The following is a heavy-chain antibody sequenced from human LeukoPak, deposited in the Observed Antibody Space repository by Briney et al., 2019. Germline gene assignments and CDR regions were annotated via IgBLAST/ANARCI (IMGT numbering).Heavy chain of an antibody. D-gene: IGHD3-10*01. CDR2: ISSSSSTI. V-gene: IGHV3-48*03. Sequence: PGGSLRLSCAASGFTFSSYEMNWVRQAPGKGLEWVSYISSSSSTIYYADSVKGRFTIYRDNDKNSLYLQMNSLRAEDMALYYCAKDMAPTFDAFDIWGQGTMVTFSS. CDR3: AKDMAPTFDAFDI. J-gene: IGHJ3*02. CDR1: GFTFSSYE.